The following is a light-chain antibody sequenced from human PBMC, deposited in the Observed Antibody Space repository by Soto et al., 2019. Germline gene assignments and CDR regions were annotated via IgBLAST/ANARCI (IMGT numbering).Light chain of an antibody. CDR3: XHYYNFPLT. CDR1: QSVRSH. CDR2: AAS. V-gene: IGKV3-15*01. J-gene: IGKJ4*01. Sequence: EIMMTQSPATLSVSPGERATLSCRASQSVRSHLAWYQQKPGQAPRLLIYAASPRATDIPTRFSGSGSGTEFTLTLRSLTPDDFATXXCXHYYNFPLTFGGGTKVDIK.